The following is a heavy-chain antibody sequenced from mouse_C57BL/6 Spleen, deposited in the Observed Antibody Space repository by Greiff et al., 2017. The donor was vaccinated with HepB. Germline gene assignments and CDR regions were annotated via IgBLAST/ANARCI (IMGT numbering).Heavy chain of an antibody. J-gene: IGHJ3*01. CDR2: IYPGSGST. CDR1: GYTFTSYW. CDR3: AREGYYGSSLWFAY. Sequence: VQLQQPGAELVKPGASVKMSCKASGYTFTSYWITWVKQRPGQGLEWIGDIYPGSGSTNYNEKFKSKATLTVDTSSSTAYMQLSSLTSEDSAVYYCAREGYYGSSLWFAYWGQGTLVTVSA. V-gene: IGHV1-55*01. D-gene: IGHD1-1*01.